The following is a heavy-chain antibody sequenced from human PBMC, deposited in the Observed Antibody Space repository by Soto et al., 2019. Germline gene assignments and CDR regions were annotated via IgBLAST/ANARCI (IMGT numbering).Heavy chain of an antibody. V-gene: IGHV3-23*01. CDR3: AKGHYGSGSPYWYFDL. J-gene: IGHJ2*01. CDR1: GFTFSSYA. D-gene: IGHD3-10*01. Sequence: GGSLRLSCAASGFTFSSYAMSWVRQAPGKGLEWVSAISGSGGSTYYADSVKGRFTISRDNSKNTLYLQMNSLRAEDTAVYYCAKGHYGSGSPYWYFDLWGRGTPVTVYS. CDR2: ISGSGGST.